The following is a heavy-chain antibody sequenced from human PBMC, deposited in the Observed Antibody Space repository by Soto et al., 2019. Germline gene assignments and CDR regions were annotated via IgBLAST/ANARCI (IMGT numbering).Heavy chain of an antibody. CDR3: AREGSAGYSYGYGAFDI. D-gene: IGHD5-18*01. Sequence: ASVKVSCKASGYTFTCYYMHWVRQAPGQGLEWMGWINPNSGGTNYAQKFQGWVTMTRDTSISTAYMELSRLRSDDTAVYYCAREGSAGYSYGYGAFDIWGQGTMVTVSS. J-gene: IGHJ3*02. CDR2: INPNSGGT. CDR1: GYTFTCYY. V-gene: IGHV1-2*04.